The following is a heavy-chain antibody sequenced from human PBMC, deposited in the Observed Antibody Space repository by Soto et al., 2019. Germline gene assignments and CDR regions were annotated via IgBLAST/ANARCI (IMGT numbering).Heavy chain of an antibody. CDR1: GYTFTNYG. CDR3: DRVPSYLPEDY. J-gene: IGHJ4*02. CDR2: ISAYNGDT. Sequence: QVQLVQSGAEVKKPGASVRVSCKASGYTFTNYGISWVRQAPGQGLEWIGWISAYNGDTIYAQKLQGRVTMTTDTSTSTAYMELRSLRSDDTDMYFCDRVPSYLPEDYWGQGALVTVSS. V-gene: IGHV1-18*01.